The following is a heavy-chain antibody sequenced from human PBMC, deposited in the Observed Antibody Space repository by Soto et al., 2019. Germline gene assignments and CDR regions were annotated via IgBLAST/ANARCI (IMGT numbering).Heavy chain of an antibody. CDR2: IYYSGST. Sequence: SETLSLTCSVSGGSISSYYWGWIRQPPGKGLEWIGSIYYSGSTYYNPSLKSRVTISVDTSKNQFSLKLSSVTAADTAVYYCARLGGYYQAFDNWGQGTLVTVSS. CDR1: GGSISSYY. J-gene: IGHJ4*02. D-gene: IGHD3-3*01. V-gene: IGHV4-39*01. CDR3: ARLGGYYQAFDN.